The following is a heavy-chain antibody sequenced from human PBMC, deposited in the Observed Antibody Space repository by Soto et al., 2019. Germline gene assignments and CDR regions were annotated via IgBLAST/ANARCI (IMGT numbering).Heavy chain of an antibody. V-gene: IGHV1-18*01. CDR1: GYTFTSYG. D-gene: IGHD5-12*01. CDR3: ASDIDCGYDLGYYYYYYYMDV. CDR2: ISAYNGNT. J-gene: IGHJ6*03. Sequence: GASVKVSCKASGYTFTSYGISWVRQAPGQGLEWMGWISAYNGNTNYAQKLQGRVTMTTDTSTSTAYMELRSLRSDDTAVYYSASDIDCGYDLGYYYYYYYMDVWGKGTTVTVSS.